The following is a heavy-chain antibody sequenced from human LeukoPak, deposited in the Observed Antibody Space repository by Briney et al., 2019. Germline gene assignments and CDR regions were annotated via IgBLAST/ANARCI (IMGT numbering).Heavy chain of an antibody. V-gene: IGHV3-9*01. D-gene: IGHD6-13*01. CDR2: ISWNSGSI. CDR3: AKDIGGQQLPALFDY. J-gene: IGHJ4*02. Sequence: GRSLRLSCAASGFTFDDYAMHWVRQAPGKGLEWVSGISWNSGSIGYADSVKGRFTISRDDAKNSLYLQMNSLRAEDTALYYCAKDIGGQQLPALFDYWGQGTLVTVSS. CDR1: GFTFDDYA.